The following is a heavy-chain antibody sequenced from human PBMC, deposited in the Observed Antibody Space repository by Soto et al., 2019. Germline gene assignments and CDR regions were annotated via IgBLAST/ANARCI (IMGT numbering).Heavy chain of an antibody. D-gene: IGHD3-10*01. CDR3: VRRYYYGSGSYRGARNTYGMDV. CDR2: INHSGST. V-gene: IGHV4-34*01. J-gene: IGHJ6*02. CDR1: GGSFSGYY. Sequence: PSETLSLTCAVYGGSFSGYYWSWTRQPPGKGLEWIGEINHSGSTNYNPSLKSRVTISVDTSKNQFSLKLSSVTAADTAVYYCVRRYYYGSGSYRGARNTYGMDVWGQGTTVTVSS.